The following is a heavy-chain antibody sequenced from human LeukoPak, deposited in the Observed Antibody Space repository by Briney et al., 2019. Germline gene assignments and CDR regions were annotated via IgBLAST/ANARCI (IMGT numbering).Heavy chain of an antibody. V-gene: IGHV1-2*02. Sequence: ASVKVSCKASGYTFTDYYIHWVRQAPGQGLEWMGWINPKSGGTNFAQKFQGRVTMTRDTSISTAFLELSSLTSDDTAMYFCARGVAAGYDYWGQGTLVTASS. CDR3: ARGVAAGYDY. CDR2: INPKSGGT. J-gene: IGHJ4*02. D-gene: IGHD6-13*01. CDR1: GYTFTDYY.